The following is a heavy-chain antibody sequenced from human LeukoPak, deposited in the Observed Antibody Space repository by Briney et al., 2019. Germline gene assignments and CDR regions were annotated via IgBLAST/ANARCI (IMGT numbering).Heavy chain of an antibody. Sequence: PSETLSLTRTVSGGSISSYYWSWIRQPPGKGLEWIGYIYYSGSTNYNPSLKSRVTMSVDTSKNQFSLKLSSVTAADTAVYYCARDQYRQPVGDMWFDPWGQGTLVTVSS. D-gene: IGHD3-16*01. V-gene: IGHV4-59*12. J-gene: IGHJ5*02. CDR3: ARDQYRQPVGDMWFDP. CDR2: IYYSGST. CDR1: GGSISSYY.